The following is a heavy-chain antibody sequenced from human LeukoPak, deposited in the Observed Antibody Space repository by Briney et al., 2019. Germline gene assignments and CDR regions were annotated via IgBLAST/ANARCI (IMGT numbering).Heavy chain of an antibody. Sequence: PGGSLRLSCAASGFTFSTYGMSWVRQAPGKGLEWVSAIGGSGGGTYYADSVKGRFTISRDNSKNTLYLQMKSLRAEDTAVYYCAKDRRIVAVGPRRTIKNWLDPWGQGTLVTVSS. CDR3: AKDRRIVAVGPRRTIKNWLDP. V-gene: IGHV3-23*01. CDR1: GFTFSTYG. CDR2: IGGSGGGT. D-gene: IGHD6-13*01. J-gene: IGHJ5*02.